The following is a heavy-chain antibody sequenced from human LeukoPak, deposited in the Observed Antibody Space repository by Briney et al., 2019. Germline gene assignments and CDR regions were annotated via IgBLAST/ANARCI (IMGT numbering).Heavy chain of an antibody. CDR3: ARGERFPEGFDP. Sequence: ASVKVSCKASGYSFTRYGISWVRQAPGQGPEWMGWISPYNANTKYAQTVQGRVTLTTDTSTSTAYMELSSLRSEDTAVYYCARGERFPEGFDPWGQGTLVTVSS. V-gene: IGHV1-18*01. CDR2: ISPYNANT. D-gene: IGHD1-26*01. J-gene: IGHJ5*02. CDR1: GYSFTRYG.